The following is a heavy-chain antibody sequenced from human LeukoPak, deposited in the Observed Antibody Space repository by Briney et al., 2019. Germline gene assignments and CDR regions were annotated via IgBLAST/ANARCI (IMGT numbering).Heavy chain of an antibody. V-gene: IGHV4-61*05. J-gene: IGHJ4*02. CDR2: IYYSGST. CDR1: GGSIAVNHYY. Sequence: SETLSLTCSVSGGSIAVNHYYWGWIRQPPGKGLEWIGYIYYSGSTNYNPSLKSRVTISVDTSKNQFSLKLSSVTAADTAVYYCARYSVDYYDSSGYYSHIDYWGQGTLVTVSS. D-gene: IGHD3-22*01. CDR3: ARYSVDYYDSSGYYSHIDY.